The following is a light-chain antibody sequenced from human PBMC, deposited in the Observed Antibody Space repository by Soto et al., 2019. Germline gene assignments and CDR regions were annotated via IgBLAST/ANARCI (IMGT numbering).Light chain of an antibody. CDR2: EVT. CDR3: CSYAGSSTSLYV. CDR1: SSDVGGYNL. V-gene: IGLV2-23*02. Sequence: QSVLTQPASVSGSPGQSITISCTGTSSDVGGYNLVSWYQQHPGKAPKLMIYEVTKRPSGVSNRFSGSKSGNTASLTISGLQAEDVADYYCCSYAGSSTSLYVFGTGTKVTVL. J-gene: IGLJ1*01.